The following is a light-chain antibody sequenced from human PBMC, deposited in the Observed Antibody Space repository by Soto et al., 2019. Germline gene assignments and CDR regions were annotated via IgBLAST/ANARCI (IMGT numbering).Light chain of an antibody. CDR3: HQYGSSPWT. J-gene: IGKJ1*01. Sequence: EIVLTQSPGTLSLSPGERATLSCRASQSVTRSSLAWYQQKPGQAPRLLIYGASSRATGIPARFSGSESGTHFTLDVSRLEPEDFAMYYCHQYGSSPWTFGQGTKVEIK. CDR2: GAS. V-gene: IGKV3-20*01. CDR1: QSVTRSS.